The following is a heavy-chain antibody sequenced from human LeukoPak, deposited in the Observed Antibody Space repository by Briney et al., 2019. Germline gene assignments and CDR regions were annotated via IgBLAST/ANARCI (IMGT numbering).Heavy chain of an antibody. J-gene: IGHJ5*02. CDR3: ARRPIRGGYDFWSGPNWFDP. CDR1: GGSISSYY. V-gene: IGHV4-59*12. CDR2: IYYSGST. D-gene: IGHD3-3*01. Sequence: SETLSLTCTVSGGSISSYYWSWIRQPPGKGLEWIGYIYYSGSTNYNPSLKSRVTISVDTSKNQFSLKLSSVTAADTAVYYCARRPIRGGYDFWSGPNWFDPWGQGTLVTVSS.